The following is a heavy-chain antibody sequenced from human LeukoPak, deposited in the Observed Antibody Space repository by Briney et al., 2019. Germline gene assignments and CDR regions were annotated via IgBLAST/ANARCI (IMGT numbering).Heavy chain of an antibody. CDR3: AKKRALGEVEYSSSYFDY. D-gene: IGHD6-6*01. CDR1: GFTFSSYG. CDR2: ISYDGSNK. V-gene: IGHV3-30*18. Sequence: GGSLRPSCAASGFTFSSYGMHWVRQAPGKGLEWVAVISYDGSNKYYADSVKGRFTISRDNSKNTLYLQMNSLRAEDTAVYYCAKKRALGEVEYSSSYFDYWGQGTLVTVSS. J-gene: IGHJ4*02.